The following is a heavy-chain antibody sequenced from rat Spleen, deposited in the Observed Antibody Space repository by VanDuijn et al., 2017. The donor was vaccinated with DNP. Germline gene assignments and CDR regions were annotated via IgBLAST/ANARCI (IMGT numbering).Heavy chain of an antibody. CDR2: ITNTGGST. CDR1: GFTFNNYW. D-gene: IGHD5-1*01. CDR3: RTGSDY. V-gene: IGHV5-31*01. Sequence: EVQLVESGGGLVQPGRSLKLSCVASGFTFNNYWMTWIRQAPGKGLEWVASITNTGGSTYYLDSVKGRFTISRDNAKSTLYLQRNSLRSEDTATYYCRTGSDYWGQGVMVTVSS. J-gene: IGHJ2*01.